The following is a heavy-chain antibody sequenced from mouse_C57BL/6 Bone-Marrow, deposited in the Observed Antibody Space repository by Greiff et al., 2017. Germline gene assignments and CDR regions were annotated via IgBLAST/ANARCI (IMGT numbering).Heavy chain of an antibody. CDR1: DSEVFPIAY. CDR3: ARSSYRGRFYWYFDV. J-gene: IGHJ1*03. CDR2: LLPSIGRS. Sequence: QVQLKQSGPELRSPGSSVKLSCKDFDSEVFPIAYMSWVRQKPGHGFEWIGGLLPSIGRSIYGEKFEVKTTLDADTLSNTAYLELNSLTSEDSAIYYYARSSYRGRFYWYFDVWGTGTTVTVSS. V-gene: IGHV15-2*01. D-gene: IGHD1-1*01.